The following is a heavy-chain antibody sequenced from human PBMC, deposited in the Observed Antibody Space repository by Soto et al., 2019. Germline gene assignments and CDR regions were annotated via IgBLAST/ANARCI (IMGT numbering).Heavy chain of an antibody. V-gene: IGHV1-18*01. Sequence: QVQLVQSGAEVKKPGASVKVSCKASGYTFTNYGISWVRQAPGQGLEWMGWISAYNGNTKYAQKPQGSVTLTTHTSTSTAYMELSSLRSDDTAGYSCSRDWPPVDYWGQGNLLTVSS. CDR1: GYTFTNYG. CDR3: SRDWPPVDY. CDR2: ISAYNGNT. J-gene: IGHJ4*02.